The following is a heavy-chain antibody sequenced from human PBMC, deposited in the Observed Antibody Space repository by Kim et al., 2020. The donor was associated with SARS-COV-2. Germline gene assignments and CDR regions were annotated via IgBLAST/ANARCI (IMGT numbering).Heavy chain of an antibody. D-gene: IGHD3-22*01. CDR2: IIPIFGTA. J-gene: IGHJ5*02. V-gene: IGHV1-69*13. CDR1: GGTFSSYA. CDR3: ARKKGVYYYDSRYNWFDP. Sequence: SVKVSCKASGGTFSSYAISWVRQAPGQGLEWMGGIIPIFGTAIYAQKFQRRVTITADESTSTAYMELSSLRSEDTAVYYCARKKGVYYYDSRYNWFDPWGQGTLVTVSS.